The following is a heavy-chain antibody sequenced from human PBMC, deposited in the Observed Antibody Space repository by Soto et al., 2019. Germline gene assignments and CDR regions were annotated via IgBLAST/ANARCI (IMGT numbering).Heavy chain of an antibody. CDR3: ARELGGSWYNWFDP. CDR2: LHSDVST. D-gene: IGHD6-13*01. Sequence: GGSLRLSCAASGFTVSSNSITWVRQAPGQGLEWVSVLHSDVSTYYVDSVKGRFVISRDNSKNTVYLQMNSLRAEDTAIYYCARELGGSWYNWFDPWGQGTLVTVSS. V-gene: IGHV3-53*01. CDR1: GFTVSSNS. J-gene: IGHJ5*02.